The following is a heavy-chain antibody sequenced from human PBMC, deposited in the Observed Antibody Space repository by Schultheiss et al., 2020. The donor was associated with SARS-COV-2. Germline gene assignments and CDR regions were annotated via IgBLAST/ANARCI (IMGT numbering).Heavy chain of an antibody. J-gene: IGHJ4*02. CDR2: IWTNGNVE. CDR3: AKSFGYDSRD. CDR1: GFTFNTYL. Sequence: GGSLRLSCEASGFTFNTYLFHWVRQAPGKGLEWVAMIWTNGNVEKYADSVRGRFTISRDNSKNTLYLQMNSLRAEDTAVYYCAKSFGYDSRDWGQGTLVTVSS. D-gene: IGHD3-22*01. V-gene: IGHV3-30*02.